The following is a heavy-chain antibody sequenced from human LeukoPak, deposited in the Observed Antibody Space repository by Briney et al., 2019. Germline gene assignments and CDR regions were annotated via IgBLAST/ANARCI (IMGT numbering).Heavy chain of an antibody. V-gene: IGHV3-23*01. CDR2: ISGSGGNT. D-gene: IGHD3-22*01. Sequence: PGGSLRLSCAASGFTFSSSAMNWVRQPPGKGLEWVSAISGSGGNTYYADSVKGRFTISRDNSENTLYLQMNSLRAEDTAVYYCGYRGSTSGYYDYWGQGTLVTVS. CDR1: GFTFSSSA. J-gene: IGHJ4*02. CDR3: GYRGSTSGYYDY.